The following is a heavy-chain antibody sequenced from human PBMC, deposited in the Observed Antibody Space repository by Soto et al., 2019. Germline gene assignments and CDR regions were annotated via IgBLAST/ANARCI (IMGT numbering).Heavy chain of an antibody. V-gene: IGHV1-69*13. CDR2: IIPIFEKA. J-gene: IGHJ6*02. CDR3: ARGGDYYDSSGYPSGFYYYGMDV. CDR1: GGTFSSYA. Sequence: ASVKVSCKASGGTFSSYAISWVRQAPGQGLEWMGGIIPIFEKADYAQKFQGRVTITADESTSTAYMELSSLRSEDTALYYCARGGDYYDSSGYPSGFYYYGMDVWGQGTTVTVSS. D-gene: IGHD3-22*01.